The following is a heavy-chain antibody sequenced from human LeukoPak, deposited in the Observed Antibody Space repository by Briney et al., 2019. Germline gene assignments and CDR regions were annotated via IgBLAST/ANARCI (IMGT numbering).Heavy chain of an antibody. V-gene: IGHV1-2*06. CDR1: GYTFTGYY. CDR3: ARDPYYYDSSGYYQNYYYYMDV. D-gene: IGHD3-22*01. CDR2: INPNSGGT. J-gene: IGHJ6*03. Sequence: GASAKVSCKASGYTFTGYYMHWVRQAPGQGLEWMGRINPNSGGTNYAQKFQGRVTMTRDTSISTAYMELSRLRSDDTAVYYCARDPYYYDSSGYYQNYYYYMDVWGKGTTVTVSS.